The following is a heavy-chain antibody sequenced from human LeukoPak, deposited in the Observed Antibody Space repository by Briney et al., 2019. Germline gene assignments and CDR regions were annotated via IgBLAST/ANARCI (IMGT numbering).Heavy chain of an antibody. D-gene: IGHD2-2*01. CDR1: GFTFSSYA. J-gene: IGHJ4*02. V-gene: IGHV3-30-3*01. CDR2: ISYDGSNK. CDR3: ARAPDDCSSTSCPFDY. Sequence: PGRSLRLSCAASGFTFSSYAMHWVRQAPGKGLEWVAVISYDGSNKYYADSVKGRFTISRDNSKNTLYLQMNSLRAEDTAVYYCARAPDDCSSTSCPFDYWGQGTLVTVSS.